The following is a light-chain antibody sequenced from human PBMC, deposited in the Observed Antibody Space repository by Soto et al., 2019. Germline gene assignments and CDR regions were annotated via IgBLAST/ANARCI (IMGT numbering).Light chain of an antibody. V-gene: IGLV2-14*01. CDR2: GVT. Sequence: QSALTQPASVSGSPGQSITISCTGSGSDIGAYNYVSWYQQHPGKAPKLLIHGVTRRPSGVSSRFSGSQSGDTASLTISGLQAADEAYYYCCSRLFGGGTKLTVL. CDR1: GSDIGAYNY. CDR3: CSRL. J-gene: IGLJ2*01.